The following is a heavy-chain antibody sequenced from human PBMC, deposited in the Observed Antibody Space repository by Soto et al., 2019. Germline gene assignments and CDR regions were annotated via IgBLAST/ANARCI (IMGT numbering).Heavy chain of an antibody. CDR3: ARVWAARPYCDGIDV. D-gene: IGHD6-6*01. Sequence: QVQLVQSGAEVKKPGASVKVSCKASGVTFSSYAISWVRQAPGQGLEWMGGIIPIVGTANYAQKIQGRVTITADESTNTAYIELSSLRAEDTAVYYCARVWAARPYCDGIDVWGQGTTVTVSS. J-gene: IGHJ6*02. CDR2: IIPIVGTA. V-gene: IGHV1-69*01. CDR1: GVTFSSYA.